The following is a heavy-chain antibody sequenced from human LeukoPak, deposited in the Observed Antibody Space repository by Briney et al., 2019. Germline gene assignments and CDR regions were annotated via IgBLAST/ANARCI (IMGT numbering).Heavy chain of an antibody. CDR3: ASLRGGYSSHGATTFFDY. CDR1: GFTFSSYS. V-gene: IGHV3-21*01. D-gene: IGHD5-18*01. Sequence: KTGGSLRLSCAASGFTFSSYSMNWVRQAPGKGLEWVSSISSSSSYIYYADSVKGRFTISRDNAKNSLYLQMNSLRAEDTAVYYCASLRGGYSSHGATTFFDYWGQGTLVTVSS. J-gene: IGHJ4*02. CDR2: ISSSSSYI.